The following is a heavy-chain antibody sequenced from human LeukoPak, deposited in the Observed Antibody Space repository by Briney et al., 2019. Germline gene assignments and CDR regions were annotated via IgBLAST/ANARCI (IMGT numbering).Heavy chain of an antibody. J-gene: IGHJ6*02. CDR2: INHSGST. V-gene: IGHV4-34*01. D-gene: IGHD2-2*02. CDR3: ARHRVFRVVVPAAITNYYYYGMDV. CDR1: GGSISSYY. Sequence: SETLSLTCTVSGGSISSYYWSWIRQPPGKGLEWIREINHSGSTNYNPSLKSRVTISVDTSKNQFSLKLSSVTAADTAVYYCARHRVFRVVVPAAITNYYYYGMDVWGQGTTVTVSS.